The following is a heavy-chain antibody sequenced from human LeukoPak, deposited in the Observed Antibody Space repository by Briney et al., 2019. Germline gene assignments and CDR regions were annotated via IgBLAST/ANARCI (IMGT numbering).Heavy chain of an antibody. J-gene: IGHJ4*02. CDR3: ARADSGGYLLTSLDY. CDR2: IIPIFGTA. Sequence: GASVKVSCKASGGTFSSYAISWVRQAPGQGLEWMGGIIPIFGTANYAQKFQGRVTITADRSTSTAYMELSSLRSEDTAVYYCARADSGGYLLTSLDYWGQGTLVTVSS. CDR1: GGTFSSYA. D-gene: IGHD3-22*01. V-gene: IGHV1-69*06.